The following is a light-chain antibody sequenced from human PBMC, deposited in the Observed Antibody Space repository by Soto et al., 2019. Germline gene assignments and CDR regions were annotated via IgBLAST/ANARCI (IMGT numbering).Light chain of an antibody. CDR1: QTISSW. J-gene: IGKJ1*01. CDR3: QHYNSYSEA. V-gene: IGKV1-5*03. CDR2: KAS. Sequence: DIQMTQSPSTLSGSVGDRVTITCRASQTISSWLAWYQQKPGKAPKLLIYKASTLKSGVPSRFSGSGSGTYFTLTISSLQPDDFATYYYQHYNSYSEAFGQGTKVELK.